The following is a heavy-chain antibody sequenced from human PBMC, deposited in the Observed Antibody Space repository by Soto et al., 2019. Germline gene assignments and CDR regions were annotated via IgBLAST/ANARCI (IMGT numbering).Heavy chain of an antibody. CDR2: IYNNGNT. D-gene: IGHD7-27*01. Sequence: PSETLSLTCNVSGGSVSSVKYFWSWIRQPPGKGLEWIAYIYNNGNTNYNPSLKNRATISVDTSKNQCSLKLTSVTAADSAVYFCARTVMPVGNLAAFDHWGQGVLVTVSS. V-gene: IGHV4-61*01. CDR1: GGSVSSVKYF. CDR3: ARTVMPVGNLAAFDH. J-gene: IGHJ4*02.